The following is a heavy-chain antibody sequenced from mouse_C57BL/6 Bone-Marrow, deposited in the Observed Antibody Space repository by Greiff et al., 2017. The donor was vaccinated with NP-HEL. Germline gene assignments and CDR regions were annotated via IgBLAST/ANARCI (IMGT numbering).Heavy chain of an antibody. J-gene: IGHJ3*01. CDR2: IDPENGDT. CDR3: TTFGLFAY. Sequence: EVKLQESGAELVRPGASVKLSCTASGFNIKDDYMHWVKQRPEQGLEWIGWIDPENGDTEYASKFQGKATITAATSSNTAYLQLSSLTSEDTAVYYCTTFGLFAYWGQGTLVTVSA. V-gene: IGHV14-4*01. CDR1: GFNIKDDY.